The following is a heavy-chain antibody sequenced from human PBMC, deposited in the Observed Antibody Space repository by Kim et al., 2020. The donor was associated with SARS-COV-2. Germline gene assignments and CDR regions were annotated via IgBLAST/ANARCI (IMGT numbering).Heavy chain of an antibody. CDR1: GGSFSGYY. D-gene: IGHD3-10*01. CDR3: ARDGGFERFGGYYYYGMDV. Sequence: SETLSLTCAVYGGSFSGYYWSWIRQPPGKGLEWIGEINHSGSTNYNPSLKSRVTISVDTSKNQFSLKLSSVTAADTAVYYCARDGGFERFGGYYYYGMDVWGQGTTVTVSS. V-gene: IGHV4-34*01. J-gene: IGHJ6*02. CDR2: INHSGST.